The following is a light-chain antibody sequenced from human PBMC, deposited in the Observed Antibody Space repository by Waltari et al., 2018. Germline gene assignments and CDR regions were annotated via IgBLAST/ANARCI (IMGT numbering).Light chain of an antibody. Sequence: NFVLTQPHPVSDSPGKPVPISCPRNSGRLASHLVLSYQQRPGSSPPTVIYDNVERPSGVPDRFSGSIDSFSNSASLTISGLKTEDEADYYCKSYDDNNHWLFGGGTKLTVL. V-gene: IGLV6-57*01. CDR2: DNV. CDR1: SGRLASHL. CDR3: KSYDDNNHWL. J-gene: IGLJ3*02.